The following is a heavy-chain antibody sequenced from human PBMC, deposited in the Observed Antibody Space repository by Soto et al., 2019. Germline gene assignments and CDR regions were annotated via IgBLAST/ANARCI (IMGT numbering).Heavy chain of an antibody. Sequence: QVQLQESGPGLVKPSETLSLTCTVSGGSISSYYWSWIRQPPGKGLEWIGYIYYSGSTNYNPSLKSRFTISVDSSKKQFSLKLSSVTAADTAVYYCSRGAAAGTVLAYSYYCMDVWGQGTTVTVFS. J-gene: IGHJ6*02. CDR2: IYYSGST. D-gene: IGHD6-13*01. V-gene: IGHV4-59*01. CDR1: GGSISSYY. CDR3: SRGAAAGTVLAYSYYCMDV.